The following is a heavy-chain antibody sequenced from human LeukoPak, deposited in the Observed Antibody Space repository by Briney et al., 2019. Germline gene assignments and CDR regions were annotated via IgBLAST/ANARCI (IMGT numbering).Heavy chain of an antibody. CDR1: GGTFSSYA. Sequence: ASVKVSCKASGGTFSSYAIGWVRQAPGQGLEWMGWMNPNSGNTGYAQKFQGRVTMTRNTSISTAYMELSSLRSEDTAVYYCARGRRASMGNWNFISWGQGTLVTVSS. CDR2: MNPNSGNT. J-gene: IGHJ4*02. CDR3: ARGRRASMGNWNFIS. V-gene: IGHV1-8*02. D-gene: IGHD1-7*01.